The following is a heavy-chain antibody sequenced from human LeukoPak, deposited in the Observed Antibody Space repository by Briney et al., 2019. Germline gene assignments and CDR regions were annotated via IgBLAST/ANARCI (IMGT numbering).Heavy chain of an antibody. CDR3: ARDSGWSHYFDY. Sequence: GGSLRLSCAASGFTFNNYAMHWVRQAPGKGLEWVTVISYDGSSEYYADSVKGRFTISRDNSKNTLYLQMNSLRAEDTAVYYCARDSGWSHYFDYWGQGTLVTVSS. V-gene: IGHV3-30*14. CDR2: ISYDGSSE. D-gene: IGHD6-19*01. J-gene: IGHJ4*02. CDR1: GFTFNNYA.